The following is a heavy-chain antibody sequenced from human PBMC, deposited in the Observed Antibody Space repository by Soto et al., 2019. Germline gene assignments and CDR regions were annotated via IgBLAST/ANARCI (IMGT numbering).Heavy chain of an antibody. Sequence: GASVKVSCKASGFTFTSSAVQWVRQARGQRLEWIGWIVVGSGSTSYAQKFQGRVTMTRDTSTSTVYMELSSLRSEDTAVYHCARVTENYDYIWGSYRYHAFDISGQGTMVTVSS. J-gene: IGHJ3*02. D-gene: IGHD3-16*02. CDR1: GFTFTSSA. CDR2: IVVGSGST. CDR3: ARVTENYDYIWGSYRYHAFDI. V-gene: IGHV1-58*01.